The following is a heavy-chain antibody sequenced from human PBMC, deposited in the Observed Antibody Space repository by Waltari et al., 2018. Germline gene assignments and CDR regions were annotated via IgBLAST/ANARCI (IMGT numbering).Heavy chain of an antibody. V-gene: IGHV3-30*02. Sequence: QVRLVESGGGVAPPGGSLTISCAASGFTFGSYAMHWVRQAPGKGLQWVAYIRYDGSNKMYADSVKGRFTVSRDNSKDTVSLQLNSLTGDDTGMYYCAQGRGDEGSSVWGFDSWGQGTLVTVSS. CDR1: GFTFGSYA. CDR2: IRYDGSNK. CDR3: AQGRGDEGSSVWGFDS. D-gene: IGHD3-16*01. J-gene: IGHJ5*01.